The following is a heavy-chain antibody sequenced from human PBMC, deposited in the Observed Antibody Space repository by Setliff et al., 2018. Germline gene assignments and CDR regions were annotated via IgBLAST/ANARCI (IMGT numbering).Heavy chain of an antibody. J-gene: IGHJ5*02. CDR2: IYTSWST. Sequence: PSETLSLTCTVSDDSISSRHYYWSLIRQPAGKGLEWLGQIYTSWSTNYNPSFKSRDRISLDMSRNQFFLNLKNVTAADTATYYFVRAPVYCSGDCYPRWFDPWGQGTLVTVSS. CDR3: VRAPVYCSGDCYPRWFDP. CDR1: DDSISSRHYY. D-gene: IGHD2-21*02. V-gene: IGHV4-61*09.